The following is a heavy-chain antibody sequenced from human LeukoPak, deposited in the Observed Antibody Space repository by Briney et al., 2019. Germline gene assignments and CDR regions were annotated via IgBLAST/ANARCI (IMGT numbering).Heavy chain of an antibody. J-gene: IGHJ3*02. Sequence: PGGSLRLSCAASGFTFSSYWMHWVRQAPGKGLVWVSRINSDGSSTSYADSVKGRFTISRDNAKNTLYLQMNSLRAEDTAVYYCARDPHYYDTGDAFDIWGQGTMVTVSS. V-gene: IGHV3-74*01. CDR1: GFTFSSYW. CDR2: INSDGSST. CDR3: ARDPHYYDTGDAFDI. D-gene: IGHD3-22*01.